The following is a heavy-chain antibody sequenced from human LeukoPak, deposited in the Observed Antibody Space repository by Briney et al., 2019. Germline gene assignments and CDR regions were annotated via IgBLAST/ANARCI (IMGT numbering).Heavy chain of an antibody. Sequence: GGSLRLSCAASGFTFSSYAMSWVRQAPGKGLEWVSAISGSGGSTYYADSVKGRFTISRDNSKNTLYLQMNSMRAEDTAVYYCAKGRGIVVVPDAHFDYWGQGTLVTVSS. CDR3: AKGRGIVVVPDAHFDY. J-gene: IGHJ4*02. V-gene: IGHV3-23*01. CDR2: ISGSGGST. CDR1: GFTFSSYA. D-gene: IGHD2-2*01.